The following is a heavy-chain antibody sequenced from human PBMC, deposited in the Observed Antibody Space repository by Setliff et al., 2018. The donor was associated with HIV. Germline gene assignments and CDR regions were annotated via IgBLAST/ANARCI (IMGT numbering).Heavy chain of an antibody. CDR3: AKDRRYYYGSGSYAAET. CDR2: ISGRGIGS. D-gene: IGHD3-10*01. J-gene: IGHJ5*02. Sequence: GGSLRLSCAASGFTFSRYAMTWVRQAQGTGLEWVSAISGRGIGSYYPDSGKGRFTISRDNSKNTLFLQMNSLRAEDTAVYYCAKDRRYYYGSGSYAAETWGQGTLVTVSS. V-gene: IGHV3-23*01. CDR1: GFTFSRYA.